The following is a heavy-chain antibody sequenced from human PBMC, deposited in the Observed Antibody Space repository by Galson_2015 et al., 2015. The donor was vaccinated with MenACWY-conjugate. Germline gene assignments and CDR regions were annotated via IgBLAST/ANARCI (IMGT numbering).Heavy chain of an antibody. Sequence: YYADSVKGRFTISRDNSKNTLYLQMNSQRAEDTAVHYCARGIGIYYATETLQYYYYGMDVWGQGTTVTVS. CDR3: ARGIGIYYATETLQYYYYGMDV. J-gene: IGHJ6*02. V-gene: IGHV3-30*03. D-gene: IGHD6-13*01.